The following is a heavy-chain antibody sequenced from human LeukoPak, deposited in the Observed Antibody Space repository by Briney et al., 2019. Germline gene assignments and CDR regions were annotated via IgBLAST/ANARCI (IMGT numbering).Heavy chain of an antibody. Sequence: GGSLRLSCAASGFTFSNYVVHWVRQAPGKGLEWVAVISYDGSNKWNADSVKGRFTISRDNSKNTLYLQMNSLRAEDTAVYYCASGLRWSSIDYWGQGTLVTVSS. CDR1: GFTFSNYV. D-gene: IGHD3-3*01. CDR2: ISYDGSNK. V-gene: IGHV3-30*14. CDR3: ASGLRWSSIDY. J-gene: IGHJ4*02.